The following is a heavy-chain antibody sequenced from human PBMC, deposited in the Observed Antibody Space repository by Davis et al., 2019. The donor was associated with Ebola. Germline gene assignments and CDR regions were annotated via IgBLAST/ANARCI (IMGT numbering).Heavy chain of an antibody. V-gene: IGHV4-34*01. CDR2: INHSGSI. CDR1: GGSISSYY. D-gene: IGHD5-18*01. CDR3: AREGGYSFGYWRYNWFDP. J-gene: IGHJ5*02. Sequence: MPSETLSLTCTVSGGSISSYYWSWIRQPPGKGLEWIGEINHSGSINYNPSLKSRVTISVDTSKNQFSLKLSFVTAADTAVYYCAREGGYSFGYWRYNWFDPWGQGTLVTVSS.